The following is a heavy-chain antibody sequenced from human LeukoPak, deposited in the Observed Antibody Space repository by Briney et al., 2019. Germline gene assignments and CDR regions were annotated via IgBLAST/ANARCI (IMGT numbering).Heavy chain of an antibody. CDR2: TTPIFGSA. CDR1: GGTFSNHA. V-gene: IGHV1-69*05. J-gene: IGHJ3*02. Sequence: ASVKVSFKASGGTFSNHAVSWVRQAPGQGLEWIGGTTPIFGSANYAQKFQGRVTIATDESTSTDYMELSSLRSKDTAVYCCARAPFYFESSGYSMDAFDIWGQGTMVTVSS. D-gene: IGHD3-22*01. CDR3: ARAPFYFESSGYSMDAFDI.